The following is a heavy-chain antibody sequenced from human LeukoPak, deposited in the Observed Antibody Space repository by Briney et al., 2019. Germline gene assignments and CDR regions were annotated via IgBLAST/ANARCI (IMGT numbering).Heavy chain of an antibody. CDR3: AREGCSSAACYGIDLDY. Sequence: SVKVSCKASGGTFSRYAITWVRQAPGQGLEWTGRIIPNLGTTYYAQKFQGRITITTDESSSTAYMELSSLRSEDTAVYYCAREGCSSAACYGIDLDYWGQGTLVTVSS. CDR2: IIPNLGTT. V-gene: IGHV1-69*11. D-gene: IGHD2-2*01. J-gene: IGHJ4*02. CDR1: GGTFSRYA.